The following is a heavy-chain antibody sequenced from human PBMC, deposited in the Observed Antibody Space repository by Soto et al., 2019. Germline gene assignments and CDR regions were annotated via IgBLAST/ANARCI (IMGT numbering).Heavy chain of an antibody. J-gene: IGHJ4*02. CDR3: ARDRITGDLDY. D-gene: IGHD1-20*01. Sequence: WGSLILSFSSSLFTFSSYWMHWVRQAPVKGLVWVSRINLAGSSTSYADSVKGRFTISRDNAKNTLYLQMNSLRAEDTAVYYCARDRITGDLDYWGQGTMVTVS. CDR2: INLAGSST. V-gene: IGHV3-74*01. CDR1: LFTFSSYW.